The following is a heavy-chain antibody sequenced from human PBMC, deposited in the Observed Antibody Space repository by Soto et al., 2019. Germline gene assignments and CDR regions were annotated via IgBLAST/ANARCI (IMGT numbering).Heavy chain of an antibody. J-gene: IGHJ4*02. V-gene: IGHV3-9*01. CDR2: ISWNSDRI. D-gene: IGHD6-6*01. CDR1: GFTFQDSA. CDR3: AKGDGSSSGLTDY. Sequence: GGSLRLSCAASGFTFQDSAMHWVRQVPGKGLQWVSGISWNSDRIEYADSVKGRFTTSRDNVKNSLYLQMNSLRAEDTALYYCAKGDGSSSGLTDYWGQGTLVTVSS.